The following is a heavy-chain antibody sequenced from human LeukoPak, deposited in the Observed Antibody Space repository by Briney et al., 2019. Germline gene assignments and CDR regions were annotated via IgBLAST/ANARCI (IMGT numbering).Heavy chain of an antibody. V-gene: IGHV3-30*02. J-gene: IGHJ4*02. Sequence: PGGSLRLSCAASGFTFSSHGMHWVRQAPGKGLEWVSFIRYDGSNEYYGDSVKGRFTISRDNSKNTLYMQMNSLRGEDTAVYYCVRDTDFWSGYYSPTRGYFDYWGQGTLVTVSA. CDR3: VRDTDFWSGYYSPTRGYFDY. D-gene: IGHD3-3*01. CDR2: IRYDGSNE. CDR1: GFTFSSHG.